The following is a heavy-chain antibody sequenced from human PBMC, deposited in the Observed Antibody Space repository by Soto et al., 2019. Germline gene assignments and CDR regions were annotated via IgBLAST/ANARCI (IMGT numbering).Heavy chain of an antibody. V-gene: IGHV3-33*01. Sequence: QVQLVESGGGVVQHGRSLRLSCAASGFTFSSYGMHWVRQAPGKGLEWVAVIWYDGSNKYYADSVKGRFTISRDNSKNTLYLQMNSLRAEDTAVYYCARDLSIAAAGTVYYYGMDVWGQGTTVTVSS. CDR1: GFTFSSYG. D-gene: IGHD6-13*01. J-gene: IGHJ6*02. CDR2: IWYDGSNK. CDR3: ARDLSIAAAGTVYYYGMDV.